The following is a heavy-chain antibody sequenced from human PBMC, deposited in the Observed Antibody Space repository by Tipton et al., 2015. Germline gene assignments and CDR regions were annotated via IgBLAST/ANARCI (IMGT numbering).Heavy chain of an antibody. V-gene: IGHV3-30*18. CDR1: GFLFISYA. D-gene: IGHD5-18*01. CDR2: ISYDGSNK. J-gene: IGHJ4*02. Sequence: SLRLSCAASGFLFISYAMHWVRQAPGKGLEWVAVISYDGSNKYYADSVKGRFTISRDNSNNTLYLQMNSLRPEDTAVYYCAKVYTPMAGPRDPDFDYWGQGTLVTVSS. CDR3: AKVYTPMAGPRDPDFDY.